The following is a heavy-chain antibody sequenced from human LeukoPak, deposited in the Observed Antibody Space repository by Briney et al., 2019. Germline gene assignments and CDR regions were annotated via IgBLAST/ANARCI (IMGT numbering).Heavy chain of an antibody. D-gene: IGHD3-22*01. Sequence: SGGSLRLSCAASGFTFSIYGMHWVRQAPGKGLEWVAVIWNDGSNKYYADSVKGRFTISRDNSKNTLYLQMNSLRAEDTAVYYCAKDGDSSGYYQALLDYWGQGTLVTVSS. J-gene: IGHJ4*02. CDR2: IWNDGSNK. CDR3: AKDGDSSGYYQALLDY. V-gene: IGHV3-33*06. CDR1: GFTFSIYG.